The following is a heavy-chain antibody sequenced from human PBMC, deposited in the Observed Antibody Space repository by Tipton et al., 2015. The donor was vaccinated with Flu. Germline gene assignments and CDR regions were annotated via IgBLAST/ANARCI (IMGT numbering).Heavy chain of an antibody. J-gene: IGHJ4*02. V-gene: IGHV1-8*01. Sequence: QLVQSGPEVKKPGASVTVSCKASGGTFNRYGINWVRQATGEGLEWMGWMNPKSGNTGYAQKFQGRVTMTRNTSISTAYMELSSLRSEDTAVYYCARGCGDSCYEPIFWGQGTLVTVSS. CDR1: GGTFNRYG. CDR2: MNPKSGNT. CDR3: ARGCGDSCYEPIF. D-gene: IGHD2-15*01.